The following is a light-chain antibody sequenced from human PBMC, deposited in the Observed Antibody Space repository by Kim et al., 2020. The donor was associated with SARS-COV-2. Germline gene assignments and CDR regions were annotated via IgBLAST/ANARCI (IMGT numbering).Light chain of an antibody. V-gene: IGLV4-69*01. CDR3: QTWGTGIWV. J-gene: IGLJ3*02. Sequence: VKLTCPRSSGHRGYAIAWHQQQPEKGPRYLMKLNSDGSHSKGDGIPDRFSGSSSGAERYLTISSLQSEDEADYYCQTWGTGIWVFGGGTQLTVL. CDR2: LNSDGSH. CDR1: SGHRGYA.